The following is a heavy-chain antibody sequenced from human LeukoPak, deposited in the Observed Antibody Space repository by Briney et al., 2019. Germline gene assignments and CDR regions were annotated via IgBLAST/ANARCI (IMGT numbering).Heavy chain of an antibody. Sequence: SETLSLTCTVSGRSISSSSHYWGWIRQPPGKVLEWIGSIYYSGSTYYNPSLKSRVTISVDTSKNQFSLTLSSVTAADTAVYYCARHPPSRGYSYGYPPNYFDYWGQGTLVTVSS. J-gene: IGHJ4*02. CDR1: GRSISSSSHY. CDR3: ARHPPSRGYSYGYPPNYFDY. V-gene: IGHV4-39*01. CDR2: IYYSGST. D-gene: IGHD5-18*01.